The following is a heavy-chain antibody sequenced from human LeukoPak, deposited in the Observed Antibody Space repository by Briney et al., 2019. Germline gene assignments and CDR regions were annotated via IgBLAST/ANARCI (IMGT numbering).Heavy chain of an antibody. Sequence: KTSETLSLTCAVSGGSISSSNWWSWVRQPPGKGLEWIGEIYHSGSTNYNPSLKSRVTISVDKSKDQFSLKLSSVTAADTTVYYCARGTRHSGRVYYFDYWGQGTLVTVSS. CDR1: GGSISSSNW. CDR2: IYHSGST. J-gene: IGHJ4*02. D-gene: IGHD2-8*02. V-gene: IGHV4-4*02. CDR3: ARGTRHSGRVYYFDY.